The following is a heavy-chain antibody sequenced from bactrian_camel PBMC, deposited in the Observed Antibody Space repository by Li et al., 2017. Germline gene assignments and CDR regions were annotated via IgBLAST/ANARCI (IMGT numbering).Heavy chain of an antibody. V-gene: IGHV3S55*01. CDR3: AANKPPCYYSETLAAQADDFNH. CDR2: FRADGRD. CDR1: IVPYSSVC. D-gene: IGHD2*01. J-gene: IGHJ4*01. Sequence: HVQLVESGGGSVQAGGSLRISCAATIVPYSSVCMAWYRQAPGKKREAVATFRADGRDRYAEFVKGRFTISKDNAKNTLYLQMDNLKPEDTAMYYCAANKPPCYYSETLAAQADDFNHWGQGTQVTVS.